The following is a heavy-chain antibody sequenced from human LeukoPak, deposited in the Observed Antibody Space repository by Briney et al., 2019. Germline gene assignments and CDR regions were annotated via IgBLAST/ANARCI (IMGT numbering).Heavy chain of an antibody. CDR1: GFTFSNAW. V-gene: IGHV3-15*01. CDR2: IKSKTDGGAT. Sequence: GGSLRLSCAASGFTFSNAWMSWVRQAPGKGLEWVGRIKSKTDGGATDYAAPVKGRFTISRDDSKNTLYLQMNSLKTEDTAVYYCTTDLNSSGWYVGYWGQGTLVTVSS. D-gene: IGHD6-19*01. J-gene: IGHJ4*02. CDR3: TTDLNSSGWYVGY.